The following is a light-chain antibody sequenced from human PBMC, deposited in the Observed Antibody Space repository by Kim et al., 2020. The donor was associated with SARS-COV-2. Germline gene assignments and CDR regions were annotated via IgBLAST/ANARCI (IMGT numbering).Light chain of an antibody. CDR2: AAS. V-gene: IGKV1-39*01. CDR3: QQSYKTPFS. Sequence: SASVGDRVTITCPASQSISNYLNWYQQEPGKAPKLLIYAASSLQSGVSSRFSGSGSGTDFTLTIGSLQPEDFATYFCQQSYKTPFSFGQGTKLEI. CDR1: QSISNY. J-gene: IGKJ2*03.